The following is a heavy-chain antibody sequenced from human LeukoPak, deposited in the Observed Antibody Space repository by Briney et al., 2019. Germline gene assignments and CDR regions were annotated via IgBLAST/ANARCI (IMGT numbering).Heavy chain of an antibody. D-gene: IGHD2-2*01. CDR1: GITFSNYW. CDR2: INWNSGSI. Sequence: GGSLRLSCVASGITFSNYWMTWVRQAPGKGLEWVSGINWNSGSIGYADSVKGRFTISRDNAKNSLYLQMNSLRVEDTALYYCAKSYCISTSCYFLFDYWGQGTLVTVSS. J-gene: IGHJ4*02. CDR3: AKSYCISTSCYFLFDY. V-gene: IGHV3-9*01.